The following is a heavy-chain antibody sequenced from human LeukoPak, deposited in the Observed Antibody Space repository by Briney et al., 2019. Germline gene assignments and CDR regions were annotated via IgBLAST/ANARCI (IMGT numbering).Heavy chain of an antibody. CDR2: ISAYNGNT. Sequence: EASVKVSCKASGYTFANYGISWVRQAPGQGLEWVGWISAYNGNTNYAQKLQGRVTMTTDTSTSTAYMELRSLRSEDTAVYYCARDRYSSSWYVRGVWFGAWGQGTLVTVAS. V-gene: IGHV1-18*01. CDR1: GYTFANYG. D-gene: IGHD6-13*01. J-gene: IGHJ5*02. CDR3: ARDRYSSSWYVRGVWFGA.